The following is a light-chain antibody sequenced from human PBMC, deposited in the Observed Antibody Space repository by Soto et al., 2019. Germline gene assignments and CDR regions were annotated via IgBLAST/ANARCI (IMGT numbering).Light chain of an antibody. CDR3: QQLNTYPVT. Sequence: DIQLTQSPSFLSASVGERVTITCRASQGVNNYLAWYQQNPGKAPNLLIYAASTLQSGVPSRFSGSGSGTEFTLTISSLQPEDFATYYCQQLNTYPVTFGPGTEVEIK. CDR2: AAS. CDR1: QGVNNY. J-gene: IGKJ3*01. V-gene: IGKV1-9*01.